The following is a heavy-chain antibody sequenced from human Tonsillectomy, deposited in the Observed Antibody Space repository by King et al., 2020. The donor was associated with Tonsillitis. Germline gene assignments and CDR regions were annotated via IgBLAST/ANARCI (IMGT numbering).Heavy chain of an antibody. Sequence: VQLVESGAEVKKPGESLKISCKGSGYSFTSYWIGWVRQMPGKGLEWMGIIYPGDSDTRYSPSFQGQVTISADKSISTAYLQWSSLKASDTAMYYCARPLPYDTSGEEGDYWGQGTLVTVSS. CDR3: ARPLPYDTSGEEGDY. CDR1: GYSFTSYW. D-gene: IGHD3-3*01. J-gene: IGHJ4*02. V-gene: IGHV5-51*01. CDR2: IYPGDSDT.